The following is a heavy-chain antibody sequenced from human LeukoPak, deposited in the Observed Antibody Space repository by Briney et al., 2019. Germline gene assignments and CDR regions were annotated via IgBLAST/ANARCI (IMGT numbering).Heavy chain of an antibody. V-gene: IGHV3-30*02. J-gene: IGHJ6*02. CDR2: IRYDGSNK. CDR1: GFTFSSYG. D-gene: IGHD6-13*01. Sequence: PGGSLRLSCAASGFTFSSYGMHWVRQAPGKGLEWVAFIRYDGSNKYYADSVKGRFTISSDNSKNTLYLQMNSLRAEDTAVYYCAKGTSSSSWYGSYYYYGMDVWGQGTTVTVSS. CDR3: AKGTSSSSWYGSYYYYGMDV.